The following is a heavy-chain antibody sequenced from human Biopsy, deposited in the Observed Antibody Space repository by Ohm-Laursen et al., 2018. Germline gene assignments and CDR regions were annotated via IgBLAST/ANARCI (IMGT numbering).Heavy chain of an antibody. J-gene: IGHJ4*02. CDR2: IASSGGTT. V-gene: IGHV3-11*01. CDR3: ARDTPETYDYDNDDNSPFPRRYIDY. CDR1: GFHFSDYY. Sequence: LSLTCAAFGFHFSDYYMSWIRQAPGKGLEWISYIASSGGTTYYVDSVKGRFTISRDNAEKSLYLQMNSLRAEDTAVYYCARDTPETYDYDNDDNSPFPRRYIDYWGQGTLVTVSS. D-gene: IGHD3-22*01.